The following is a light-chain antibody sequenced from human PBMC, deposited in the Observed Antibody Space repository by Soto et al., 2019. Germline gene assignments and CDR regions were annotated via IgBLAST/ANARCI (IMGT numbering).Light chain of an antibody. CDR2: EAS. J-gene: IGKJ2*01. CDR1: QSISSH. V-gene: IGKV1-39*01. CDR3: QHRYSAPYT. Sequence: DIQMTQSPSSLSASVGDRVTITCRASQSISSHLNWYQQKPGKTPELLIYEASSLQSGVPSRFSGSGSGTDFTLTISTLQSVDFATYYCQHRYSAPYTFGQGTKLEIK.